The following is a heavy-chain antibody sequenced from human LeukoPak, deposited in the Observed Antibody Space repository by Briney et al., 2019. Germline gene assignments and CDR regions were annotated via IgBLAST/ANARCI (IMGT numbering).Heavy chain of an antibody. D-gene: IGHD1-26*01. CDR2: IYYSGST. Sequence: SETLSLTCTVSGGSISSSSYYWGWIRQPPGKGLEWIGSIYYSGSTYYNPSLKSRVTISVDTSKNQFSLKLSSVTAADTAVYYCARDWGAHRVGDYWGQGTLVTVSS. V-gene: IGHV4-39*07. CDR3: ARDWGAHRVGDY. CDR1: GGSISSSSYY. J-gene: IGHJ4*02.